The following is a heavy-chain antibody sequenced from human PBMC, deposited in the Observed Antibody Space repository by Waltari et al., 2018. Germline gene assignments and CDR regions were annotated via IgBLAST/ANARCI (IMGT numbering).Heavy chain of an antibody. V-gene: IGHV1-8*01. CDR2: MNPSKGKI. CDR3: ARGIAAASGGYYFDY. D-gene: IGHD6-13*01. CDR1: GYTFTSHD. J-gene: IGHJ4*02. Sequence: QVQLVQSGPEVKKPGASVKVSCKTSGYTFTSHDINWVRQAAGQGLEWMGWMNPSKGKIGYAQRFKGRLTVTRNTSISTVFMELSSLRSEDTAVYYCARGIAAASGGYYFDYWGQGTLVTVSS.